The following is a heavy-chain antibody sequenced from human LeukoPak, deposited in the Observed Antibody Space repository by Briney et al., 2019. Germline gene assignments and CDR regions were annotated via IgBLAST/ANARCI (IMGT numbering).Heavy chain of an antibody. CDR1: GFTFSSYA. CDR2: ISSSGGSK. Sequence: GGSLRLSRAASGFTFSSYAMNWVRQAPGKGLEWVSGISSSGGSKFYADSVKGRFTISRDNSKNTLYLQMNSLRAEDTAVYYCAKSGESFYKAVDYWGQGTLVTVSS. V-gene: IGHV3-23*01. J-gene: IGHJ4*02. CDR3: AKSGESFYKAVDY. D-gene: IGHD2/OR15-2a*01.